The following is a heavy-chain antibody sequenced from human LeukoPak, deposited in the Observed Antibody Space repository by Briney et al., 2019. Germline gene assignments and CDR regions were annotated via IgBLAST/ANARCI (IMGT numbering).Heavy chain of an antibody. CDR2: IIPIFGTA. D-gene: IGHD6-19*01. CDR1: GGTFSSYA. V-gene: IGHV1-69*01. CDR3: ATYTTRIAVAVMYFFDS. Sequence: SVKVSCKASGGTFSSYAISWVRQAPGQGLEWMGGIIPIFGTANYAQKFQDRVTITADESTSTAYMELSSLRSEDTAVYYCATYTTRIAVAVMYFFDSWGQGTLVTVSS. J-gene: IGHJ4*02.